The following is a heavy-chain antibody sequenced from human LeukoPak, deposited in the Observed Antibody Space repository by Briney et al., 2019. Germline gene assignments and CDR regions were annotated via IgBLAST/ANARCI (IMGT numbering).Heavy chain of an antibody. CDR1: SGSISSSNYY. CDR2: IYTSGST. D-gene: IGHD3-9*01. CDR3: ARVGGDTIFNYYYYYMDV. V-gene: IGHV4-61*02. Sequence: PSQTLSLTCTVSSGSISSSNYYWSWIRQPAGKGLEWIGRIYTSGSTNYNPSLKSRVTISVDTSKNQFSLKLSSVTAADTAVYYCARVGGDTIFNYYYYYMDVWGKGTTVTISS. J-gene: IGHJ6*03.